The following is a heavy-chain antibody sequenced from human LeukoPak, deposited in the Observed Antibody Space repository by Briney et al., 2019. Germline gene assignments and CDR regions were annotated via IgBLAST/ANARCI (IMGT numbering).Heavy chain of an antibody. Sequence: ASVKVSCKASGYTFTCYYMHWVRQAPGQGREWMGWINPNSGGTNYAQKFQGRVTMTRDTSISTAYMELSRLRSDDTAVYYCARRAYGDYYYYYYMDVWGKGTTVTISS. V-gene: IGHV1-2*02. CDR2: INPNSGGT. J-gene: IGHJ6*03. CDR1: GYTFTCYY. D-gene: IGHD4-17*01. CDR3: ARRAYGDYYYYYYMDV.